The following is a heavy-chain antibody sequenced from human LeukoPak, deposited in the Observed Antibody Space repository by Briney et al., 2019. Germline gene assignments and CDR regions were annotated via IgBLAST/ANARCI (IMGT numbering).Heavy chain of an antibody. Sequence: PWGSLRLSCAASGFTFSSYSMNWVRQPPGKGLEWVSSISSSSSYIYYADSMKGRFTISRDNAKNSVSLQMTTLRAEATAVYYCARASSGSYSYYYYMDVWGKGTPVTVSS. CDR1: GFTFSSYS. D-gene: IGHD1-26*01. CDR2: ISSSSSYI. J-gene: IGHJ6*03. CDR3: ARASSGSYSYYYYMDV. V-gene: IGHV3-21*01.